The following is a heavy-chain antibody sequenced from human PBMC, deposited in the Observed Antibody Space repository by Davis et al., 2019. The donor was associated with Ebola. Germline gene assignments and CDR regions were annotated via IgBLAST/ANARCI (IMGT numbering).Heavy chain of an antibody. V-gene: IGHV3-21*01. J-gene: IGHJ6*02. CDR2: ISSSSSYI. CDR3: ARDPDYDFWSGYMYYYYGMDV. D-gene: IGHD3-3*01. CDR1: GFTFSSYS. Sequence: GGSLRLSCAASGFTFSSYSMNWVRQAPGKGLEWVSSISSSSSYIYYADSVKGRFTISRDNAKNSLYLQMNSLRDEDTAVYYCARDPDYDFWSGYMYYYYGMDVWGQGTTVTVSS.